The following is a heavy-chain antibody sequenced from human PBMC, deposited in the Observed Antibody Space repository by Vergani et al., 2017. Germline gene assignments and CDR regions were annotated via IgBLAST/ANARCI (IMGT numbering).Heavy chain of an antibody. CDR3: ARDSYGDYGSRATLFDWYFDL. Sequence: QVQLQESGPGLVKPSETLSLTCTVPGGSISSSSYYWGWIRQPPGKGLEWIGSIYYSGSTYYNPSLKSRVTISVDTSKNQFSLKLSSVTAADTAVYYCARDSYGDYGSRATLFDWYFDLWGRGTLVTVSS. CDR1: GGSISSSSYY. CDR2: IYYSGST. D-gene: IGHD4-17*01. J-gene: IGHJ2*01. V-gene: IGHV4-39*07.